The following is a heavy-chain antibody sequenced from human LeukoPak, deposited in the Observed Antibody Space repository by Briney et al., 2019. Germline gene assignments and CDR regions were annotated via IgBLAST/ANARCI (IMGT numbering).Heavy chain of an antibody. CDR1: GFTFSSYS. CDR2: ISSSSSYI. J-gene: IGHJ4*02. D-gene: IGHD6-13*01. Sequence: GGSLRLSCAASGFTFSSYSMNRVRQAPGKGLEWVSSISSSSSYIYYADSVKGRFTISRDNAKNSLYLQMNSLRAEDTAVYYCARQISAAGNPRIDYWGQGTLVTVSS. V-gene: IGHV3-21*01. CDR3: ARQISAAGNPRIDY.